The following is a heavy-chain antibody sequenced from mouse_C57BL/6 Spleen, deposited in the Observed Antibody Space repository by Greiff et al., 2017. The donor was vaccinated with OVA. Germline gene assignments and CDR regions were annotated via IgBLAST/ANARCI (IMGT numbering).Heavy chain of an antibody. V-gene: IGHV5-6*01. CDR2: ISSGGSYT. Sequence: EVKLVESGGDLVKPGGSLKLSCAASGFTFSSYGMSWVRQTPDKRLEWVATISSGGSYTYYPDSVKGRYTISRDNAKSTLYLQMSSLKSEGTAMYDCADSNLYFDYWGQGTTLTVSS. J-gene: IGHJ2*01. CDR3: ADSNLYFDY. D-gene: IGHD2-5*01. CDR1: GFTFSSYG.